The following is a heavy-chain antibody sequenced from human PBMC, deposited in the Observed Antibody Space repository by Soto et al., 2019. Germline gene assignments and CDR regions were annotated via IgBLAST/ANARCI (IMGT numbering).Heavy chain of an antibody. D-gene: IGHD2-8*01. CDR1: GFTFSSYS. V-gene: IGHV3-48*02. J-gene: IGHJ4*02. CDR3: ARDGDCTNGVCFAY. CDR2: ISSSSSTI. Sequence: GGSLRLSCAASGFTFSSYSMNWVRQAPGKGLEWVSYISSSSSTIYYADSVKGRFTISRDNAKNALYLQMNRLRDEDTAVYYCARDGDCTNGVCFAYWGQGTLVTVSS.